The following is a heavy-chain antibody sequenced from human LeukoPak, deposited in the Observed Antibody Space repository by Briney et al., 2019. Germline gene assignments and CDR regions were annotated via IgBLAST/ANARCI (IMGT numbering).Heavy chain of an antibody. Sequence: PGGSLRLSCAASGFTFDDYAMHWVRQAPGKGLEWVAVISYDGSNKYYADSMKGRFTISRDNSKNTLYLQMNSLRAEDTAVYYCARGRVTGRNMVRGEGSPREPGLDYWGQGTLVTVSS. CDR2: ISYDGSNK. D-gene: IGHD3-10*01. V-gene: IGHV3-30-3*01. J-gene: IGHJ4*02. CDR3: ARGRVTGRNMVRGEGSPREPGLDY. CDR1: GFTFDDYA.